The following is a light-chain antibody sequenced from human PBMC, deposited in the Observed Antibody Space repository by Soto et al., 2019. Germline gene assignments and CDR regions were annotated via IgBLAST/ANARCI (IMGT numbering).Light chain of an antibody. CDR2: GAS. Sequence: EIVMTQSPATLSVSPGERATLSCRASQSVSSNLAWYQQKPGQAPRLLIYGASPRATGIPARFSGSGSGTEFTLTISSLQSEDFAVYYCQQYNNWPSTFGQGTKVEIK. J-gene: IGKJ1*01. V-gene: IGKV3-15*01. CDR3: QQYNNWPST. CDR1: QSVSSN.